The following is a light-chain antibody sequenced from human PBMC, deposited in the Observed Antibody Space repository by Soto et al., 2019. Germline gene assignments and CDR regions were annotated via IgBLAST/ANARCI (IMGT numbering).Light chain of an antibody. CDR2: GAS. CDR1: QSVSSSY. V-gene: IGKV3-20*01. J-gene: IGKJ3*01. CDR3: QQHGSSPFT. Sequence: EIVLTQSPGTLSLSPGXRATLSCRASQSVSSSYLAWYQQKPGQAPRLLIYGASSRATGTPDRFSGSGSGTDFTLTISRLEPEDFAVYYCQQHGSSPFTFGPGTKVNIK.